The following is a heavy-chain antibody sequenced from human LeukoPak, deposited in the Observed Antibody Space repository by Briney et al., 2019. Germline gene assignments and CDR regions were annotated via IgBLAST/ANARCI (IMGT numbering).Heavy chain of an antibody. CDR3: AGQYGSGSYYNEA. CDR1: GWSCSGYY. V-gene: IGHV4-34*01. D-gene: IGHD3-10*01. CDR2: INHSGST. J-gene: IGHJ5*02. Sequence: SQTLSLTCAVYGWSCSGYYWSWIRRPPGKGLEWIGEINHSGSTNYNPTLKTRVTISVDTSKNQFSLKLSSVTAADTAVSYCAGQYGSGSYYNEAWGQGTLVTVSS.